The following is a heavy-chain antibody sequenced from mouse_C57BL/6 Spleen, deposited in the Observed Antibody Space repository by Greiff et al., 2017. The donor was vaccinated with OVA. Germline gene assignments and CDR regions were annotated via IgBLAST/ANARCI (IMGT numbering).Heavy chain of an antibody. Sequence: VQLKQSGPGLVQPSQSLSITCTVSGFSLTSYGVHWVRQSPGKGLEWLGVIWSGGSTDYNAAFISRLSISKDNSNSQVFFKMSSLQADDTAVYYCARGKRRSYFDYWGQGTTLTVAS. J-gene: IGHJ2*01. CDR1: GFSLTSYG. D-gene: IGHD1-1*01. V-gene: IGHV2-2*01. CDR2: IWSGGST. CDR3: ARGKRRSYFDY.